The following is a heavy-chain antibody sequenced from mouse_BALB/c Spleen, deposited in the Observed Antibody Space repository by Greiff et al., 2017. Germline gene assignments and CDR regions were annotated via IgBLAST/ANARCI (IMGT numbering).Heavy chain of an antibody. D-gene: IGHD2-10*02. CDR2: IWGDGST. CDR1: GFSLTGYG. CDR3: ARPVWETDYAMDY. J-gene: IGHJ4*01. V-gene: IGHV2-6-7*01. Sequence: QVQLQQSGPGLVAPSQSLSITCTVSGFSLTGYGVNWVRQPPGKGLEWLGMIWGDGSTDYNSALKSRLSISKDNSKSQVFLKMNSLQTDDTARYYCARPVWETDYAMDYWGQGTSVTVSS.